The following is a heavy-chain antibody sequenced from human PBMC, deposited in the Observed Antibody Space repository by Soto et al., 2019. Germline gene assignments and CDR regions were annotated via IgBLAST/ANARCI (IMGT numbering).Heavy chain of an antibody. V-gene: IGHV4-59*02. CDR2: IYYTGST. Sequence: PSETLSLTCTVSGGSVSSHYWSWIRQPPGKGLEWIGYIYYTGSTYYNPSLKSRVTMSLDTSRNQLLLQLNSVTAADTAVYYCARGMSEGQIFYYFDYWGQGALVTVSS. J-gene: IGHJ4*02. CDR3: ARGMSEGQIFYYFDY. CDR1: GGSVSSHY.